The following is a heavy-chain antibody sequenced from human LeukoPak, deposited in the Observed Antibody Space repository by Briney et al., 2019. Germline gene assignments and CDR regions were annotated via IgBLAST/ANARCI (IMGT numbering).Heavy chain of an antibody. Sequence: ASVKVSCEASGYTFTSYDIIWVRQATGQGLEWMGWMNPNSGNTGYAQKFQGRVTMTRNTSISTAYMELSSLRSEDTAVYYCARPSGSFYYYYYMDVWGKGTTVTVSS. J-gene: IGHJ6*03. V-gene: IGHV1-8*01. CDR2: MNPNSGNT. CDR1: GYTFTSYD. CDR3: ARPSGSFYYYYYMDV. D-gene: IGHD1-26*01.